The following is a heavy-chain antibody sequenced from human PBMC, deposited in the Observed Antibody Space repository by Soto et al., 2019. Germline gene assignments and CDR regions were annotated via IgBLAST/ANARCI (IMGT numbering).Heavy chain of an antibody. J-gene: IGHJ5*02. D-gene: IGHD3-16*01. Sequence: XGSLILSCAASGFMFSDYGMHWVRQAPGKGLEWVAVISYDGSNEYYAESVKGRFTISRDNSKNTLYLQMSSLGPEDTAVFYCAKDSSRRSSLGGFDHWGQGTLVTVSS. CDR1: GFMFSDYG. CDR3: AKDSSRRSSLGGFDH. CDR2: ISYDGSNE. V-gene: IGHV3-30*18.